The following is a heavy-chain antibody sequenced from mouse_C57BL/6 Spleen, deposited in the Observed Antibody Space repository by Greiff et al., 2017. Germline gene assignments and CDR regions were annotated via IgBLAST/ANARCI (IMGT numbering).Heavy chain of an antibody. CDR3: AREGYDEGYYAMDY. CDR1: GYSFTGYF. J-gene: IGHJ4*01. V-gene: IGHV1-20*01. D-gene: IGHD2-2*01. Sequence: VQLKQSGPELVKPGDSVKISCKASGYSFTGYFMNWVMQSHGKSLEWIGRINPYNGDTFYNQKFKGKATLTVDKSSSTAHMELRSLTSEDSAVYYCAREGYDEGYYAMDYWGQGTSVTVSS. CDR2: INPYNGDT.